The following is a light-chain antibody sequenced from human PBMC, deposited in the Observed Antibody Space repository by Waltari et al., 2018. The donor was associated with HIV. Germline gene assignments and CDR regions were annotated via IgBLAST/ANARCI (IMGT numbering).Light chain of an antibody. CDR1: SRDVGPYNL. Sequence: SVLTPPAPLPRSPGQSLSLPSRGASRDVGPYNLVSWFQQFPVKAPNLTIYEVAARPSGVSARFSGSKSGNTASLTISGLQAEDEADYYCFSYAGNGAYVFGTGTKVTVL. J-gene: IGLJ1*01. V-gene: IGLV2-23*02. CDR2: EVA. CDR3: FSYAGNGAYV.